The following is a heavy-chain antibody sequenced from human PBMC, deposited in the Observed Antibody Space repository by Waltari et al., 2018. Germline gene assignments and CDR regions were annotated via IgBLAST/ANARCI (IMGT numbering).Heavy chain of an antibody. D-gene: IGHD6-6*01. CDR1: GFTFSIYS. J-gene: IGHJ4*02. V-gene: IGHV3-7*01. CDR3: VRESQLGY. CDR2: IKQDGSEK. Sequence: EVQLVESGGGLVQRGGSLRLSCAASGFTFSIYSMSWVRQAPGKGLEWVANIKQDGSEKYYVDSVKGRFTISRDNAKNSLYLQMNSLRAEDTAVYYCVRESQLGYWGQGTLVTVSS.